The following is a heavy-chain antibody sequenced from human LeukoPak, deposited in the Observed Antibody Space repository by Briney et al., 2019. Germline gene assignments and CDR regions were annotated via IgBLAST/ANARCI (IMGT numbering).Heavy chain of an antibody. V-gene: IGHV4-39*01. J-gene: IGHJ4*02. D-gene: IGHD5-24*01. CDR1: GGSISSSNYF. Sequence: SETLSLTCTVSGGSISSSNYFWGSIRQPPGKGLEWIGSIYYSGSTYSNPSLKSRVTISVDTSKNQFSLKLSSVTAADTAVYYCASQKDGYSFDYWGQGTLVTVSS. CDR2: IYYSGST. CDR3: ASQKDGYSFDY.